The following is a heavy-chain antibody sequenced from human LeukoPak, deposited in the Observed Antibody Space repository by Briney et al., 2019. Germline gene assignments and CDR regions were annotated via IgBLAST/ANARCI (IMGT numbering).Heavy chain of an antibody. CDR2: FDPEDGET. CDR1: VYTLTELS. CDR3: ATAFRYYYGSGTSKFDP. J-gene: IGHJ5*02. Sequence: GASVKVSCKFSVYTLTELSMHWVRQAPGKGLEWMGGFDPEDGETIYAQKFQGRVTMTEDTSTDTAYMELSSLRSEDTAVYYCATAFRYYYGSGTSKFDPWGQGTLVTVSS. D-gene: IGHD3-10*01. V-gene: IGHV1-24*01.